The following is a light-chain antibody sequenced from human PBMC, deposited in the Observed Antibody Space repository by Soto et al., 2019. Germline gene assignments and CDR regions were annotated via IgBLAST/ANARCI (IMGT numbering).Light chain of an antibody. CDR1: QSVSSN. Sequence: EIVLTQYPATLSLSPGERSTLSGRASQSVSSNLAWYQQKPGQAHRLLIYGASTRATGITARFSGSGSGTEFTLTISRLEPEDFAVYYCQQYGNSPITVGPGTRLEIK. J-gene: IGKJ5*01. CDR3: QQYGNSPIT. V-gene: IGKV3-20*01. CDR2: GAS.